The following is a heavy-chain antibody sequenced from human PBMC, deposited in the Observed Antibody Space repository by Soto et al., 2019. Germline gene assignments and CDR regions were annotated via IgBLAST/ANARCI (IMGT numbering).Heavy chain of an antibody. CDR2: ISAYNGNT. J-gene: IGHJ5*02. D-gene: IGHD5-12*01. Sequence: QVQLVQSGAEVKKPGASVKVSCKASGYTFTSYGISWVRQAPGQGLEWMGWISAYNGNTNYAQKLQGRVTMTTDTSTSTGYMELRSLRSDDTAVYYCARVSGYDYQGAWFDPWGQGTLVTVSS. CDR3: ARVSGYDYQGAWFDP. V-gene: IGHV1-18*01. CDR1: GYTFTSYG.